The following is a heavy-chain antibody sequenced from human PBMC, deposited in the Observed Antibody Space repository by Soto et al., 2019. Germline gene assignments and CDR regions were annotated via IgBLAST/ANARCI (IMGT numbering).Heavy chain of an antibody. V-gene: IGHV3-23*01. J-gene: IGHJ4*02. D-gene: IGHD4-17*01. CDR3: ANSYGRGGY. Sequence: EVQLLESGGGVVQPGGSLRVSCAASGITFSSYDISWVRQVPGKGLEWVSGISGSGGNTYYADSVKGRFTISRDNSKSTLYLQMNGLRAGDTAVYYCANSYGRGGYWGQGTLVTVSS. CDR2: ISGSGGNT. CDR1: GITFSSYD.